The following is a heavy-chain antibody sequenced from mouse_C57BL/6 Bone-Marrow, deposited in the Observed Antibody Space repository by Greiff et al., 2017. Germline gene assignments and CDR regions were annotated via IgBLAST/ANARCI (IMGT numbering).Heavy chain of an antibody. D-gene: IGHD2-12*01. CDR3: AGCSYVWFDY. CDR2: IDPNSGGT. CDR1: GYTFTSYW. Sequence: QVKLQQPGAELVKPGASVKLSCKASGYTFTSYWMHWVKQRPGRGFEWIGRIDPNSGGTKYNEKFNSKATLTVDKPYSTAYMQLSSLTSEDSAVYYGAGCSYVWFDYWGRGTLVTVSA. V-gene: IGHV1-72*01. J-gene: IGHJ3*01.